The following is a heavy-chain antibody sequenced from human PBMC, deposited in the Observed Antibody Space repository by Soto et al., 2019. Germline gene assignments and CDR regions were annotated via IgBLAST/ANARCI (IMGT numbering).Heavy chain of an antibody. Sequence: GGSLRLSCAASGFTFSSYSMNWVRQAPGKGLEWVSSISSSSSYIYYADSVKGRFTISRDNAKNSLYLQMNSLRAEDTAVYYCARDRDGFLWFGELLGVQEGSYYYYGMDVWGQGTTVTVSS. D-gene: IGHD3-10*01. J-gene: IGHJ6*02. CDR1: GFTFSSYS. V-gene: IGHV3-21*01. CDR2: ISSSSSYI. CDR3: ARDRDGFLWFGELLGVQEGSYYYYGMDV.